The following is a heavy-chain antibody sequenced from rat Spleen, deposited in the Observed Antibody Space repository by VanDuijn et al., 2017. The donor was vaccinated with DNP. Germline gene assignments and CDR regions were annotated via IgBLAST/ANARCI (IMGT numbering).Heavy chain of an antibody. J-gene: IGHJ3*01. D-gene: IGHD1-6*01. CDR2: ISYNGGTP. CDR3: VRPDVYYGLEDWFAC. CDR1: GFTFSDYY. Sequence: EVLLVESDGGLVQPGRSLKLSCAVSGFTFSDYYMAWVRQAPAKGLEWVATISYNGGTPYYRDSVKGRFTISRDNAKSTLYLQMNSLRSEDTATYYCVRPDVYYGLEDWFACWGQGTLVTVSS. V-gene: IGHV5-29*01.